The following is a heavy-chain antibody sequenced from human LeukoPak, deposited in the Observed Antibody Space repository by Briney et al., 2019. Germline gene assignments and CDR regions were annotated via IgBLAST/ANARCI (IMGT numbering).Heavy chain of an antibody. J-gene: IGHJ6*02. V-gene: IGHV1-69*04. D-gene: IGHD5-18*01. CDR2: IIPILGIA. CDR3: ATRGDTAMAYYYYYGMDV. Sequence: GASVKVSCKASGGTFSSYAISWVRQAPGQGLEWMGRIIPILGIANYAQKFQGRVTITADKSTSTAYMELSSLRSEDTAVYYCATRGDTAMAYYYYYGMDVWGQGTTVTVSS. CDR1: GGTFSSYA.